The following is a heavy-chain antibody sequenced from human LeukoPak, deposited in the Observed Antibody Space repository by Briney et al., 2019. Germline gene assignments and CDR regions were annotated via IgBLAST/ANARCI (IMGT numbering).Heavy chain of an antibody. D-gene: IGHD3-10*01. J-gene: IGHJ4*02. CDR2: IYYDGNT. CDR3: ARRYYYGSGSPEY. Sequence: SETLSLTCAVSGDSISTSAYYWDWSRQPPGKGLEWIGNIYYDGNTRYNPSLKSRVTISEDRSKNQFSLKLSSVTAADTAVYYCARRYYYGSGSPEYWGQGTQVTVSS. CDR1: GDSISTSAYY. V-gene: IGHV4-39*01.